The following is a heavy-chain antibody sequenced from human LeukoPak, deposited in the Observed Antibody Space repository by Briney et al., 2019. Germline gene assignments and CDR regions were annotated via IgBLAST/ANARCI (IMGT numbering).Heavy chain of an antibody. CDR2: ISWNSDTR. CDR1: GFTFDDYA. Sequence: PGGSLRLSCAVSGFTFDDYAMHWVRQVPGKGLEWVAGISWNSDTRGYVDSVKGRFTISRDNAKNSLYLQMNSLRAEDTALYYCARVGIYGDYGRYFDYWGQGTLVTVSS. CDR3: ARVGIYGDYGRYFDY. V-gene: IGHV3-9*01. J-gene: IGHJ4*02. D-gene: IGHD4-17*01.